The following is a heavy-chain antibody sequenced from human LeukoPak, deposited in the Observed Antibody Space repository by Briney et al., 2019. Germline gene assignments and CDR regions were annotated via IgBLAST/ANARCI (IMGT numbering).Heavy chain of an antibody. V-gene: IGHV3-48*03. CDR1: GFTFRSFQ. CDR3: ARGDFNHGMDV. Sequence: PGGSLRLSCVASGFTFRSFQVNWVRPAPGKGLEWVSYISSSGGTIHYADPVKGRFTISRDNAKNSVSLQMDSLGAADTAVYYCARGDFNHGMDVWGQGTTVIVSS. CDR2: ISSSGGTI. J-gene: IGHJ6*02.